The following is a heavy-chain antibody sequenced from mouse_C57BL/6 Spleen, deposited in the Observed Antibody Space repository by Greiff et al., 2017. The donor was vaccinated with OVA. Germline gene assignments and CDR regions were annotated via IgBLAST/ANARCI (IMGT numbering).Heavy chain of an antibody. D-gene: IGHD3-2*02. CDR2: IYPGGGYT. CDR3: ARADSSGPYYFDY. Sequence: QVQLKESGAELVRPGTSVKMSCKASGYTFTNYWIGWAKQRPGHGLEWIGDIYPGGGYTNYNEKFKGKATLTADKSSSTAYMQFSSLTSEDSAIYYCARADSSGPYYFDYWGQGTTLTVSS. V-gene: IGHV1-63*01. J-gene: IGHJ2*01. CDR1: GYTFTNYW.